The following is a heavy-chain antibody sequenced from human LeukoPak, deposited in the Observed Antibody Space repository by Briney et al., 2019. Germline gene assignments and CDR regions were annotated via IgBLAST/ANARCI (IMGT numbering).Heavy chain of an antibody. V-gene: IGHV3-23*01. Sequence: GGSLRLSCAASAFTFRGFIVHWVRQAPGKGVEWVSSVTFHGEIPYYSGSVMGRFTISRDNARDTVSLQMSSLSAEDTAIYYCARRGDQGYMDVWGKGATVIVSS. CDR3: ARRGDQGYMDV. J-gene: IGHJ6*03. CDR2: VTFHGEIP. D-gene: IGHD7-27*01. CDR1: AFTFRGFI.